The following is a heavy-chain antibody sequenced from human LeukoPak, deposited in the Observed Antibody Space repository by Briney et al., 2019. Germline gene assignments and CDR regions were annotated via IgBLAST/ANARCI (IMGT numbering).Heavy chain of an antibody. J-gene: IGHJ4*02. V-gene: IGHV3-53*01. Sequence: GGSLRLSCAASGFTVSSIYMSWVRQAPGKGLEWVSLIYSGGSAYYADSVKGRFTISRDNSKNTLDLQMNSLRAEDTAVYYCARSVGASIRKNLYFDYWGQGTLVTVSS. CDR2: IYSGGSA. CDR3: ARSVGASIRKNLYFDY. CDR1: GFTVSSIY. D-gene: IGHD1-26*01.